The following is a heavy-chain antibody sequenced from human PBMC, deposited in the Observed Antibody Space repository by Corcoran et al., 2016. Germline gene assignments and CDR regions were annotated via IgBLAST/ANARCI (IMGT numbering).Heavy chain of an antibody. Sequence: QVQLVQSGAEVKKPGASVKVSCKASGYTFTSYYMHWVRQAPGQGLEWMGIINPSGGSTSYAQKFQGRVTMTRDTSTSTVYMELSSLRSEDTAVYYCARGAGVTAAEYYYGMDVWGQGTTVTVSS. D-gene: IGHD6-13*01. J-gene: IGHJ6*02. CDR3: ARGAGVTAAEYYYGMDV. V-gene: IGHV1-46*01. CDR1: GYTFTSYY. CDR2: INPSGGST.